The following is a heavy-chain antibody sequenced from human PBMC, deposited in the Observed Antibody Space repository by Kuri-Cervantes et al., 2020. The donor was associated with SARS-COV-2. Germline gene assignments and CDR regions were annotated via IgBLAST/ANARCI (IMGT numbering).Heavy chain of an antibody. J-gene: IGHJ5*02. V-gene: IGHV4-34*01. CDR2: IYYSVST. CDR3: AIDHYDFWSGYFSWFDP. CDR1: GGSSSGYY. D-gene: IGHD3-3*01. Sequence: SETLSLTCAVYGGSSSGYYWSWNRQLPGKVLGWSGSIYYSVSTYYNPSLKGRVSISVDTSKTQSSLKLSSVTAADTAVYYCAIDHYDFWSGYFSWFDPWGQGTLVTVSS.